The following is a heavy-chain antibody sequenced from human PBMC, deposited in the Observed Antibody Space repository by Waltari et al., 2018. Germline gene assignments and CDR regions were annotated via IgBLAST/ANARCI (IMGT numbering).Heavy chain of an antibody. Sequence: QLQLQESGPRLVKPSETLSLTCSVSVVSITTNRHYWGWIRQPPGQGLEWIGTISYNGATYSSPSLRSRVTIFRDTSKNQLSLKLGSVTAADTAFYYCATYIGASLGTAAFDVWGQGTMVTVSS. D-gene: IGHD5-12*01. CDR3: ATYIGASLGTAAFDV. J-gene: IGHJ3*01. V-gene: IGHV4-39*01. CDR2: ISYNGAT. CDR1: VVSITTNRHY.